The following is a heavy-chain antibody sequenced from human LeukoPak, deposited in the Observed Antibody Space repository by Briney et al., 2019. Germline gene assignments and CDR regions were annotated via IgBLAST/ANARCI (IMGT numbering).Heavy chain of an antibody. J-gene: IGHJ6*02. CDR2: IWYDGSNK. Sequence: GGSLRLSCAASGFTFSSYEVNWVRQAPGKGLEWVAVIWYDGSNKYYADSVKGRFTISRDNSKNTLYLQMNSLRAEDTAVYYCARDFYSTTAYGMDVWGQGTTVTVSS. V-gene: IGHV3-33*08. CDR1: GFTFSSYE. CDR3: ARDFYSTTAYGMDV. D-gene: IGHD2/OR15-2a*01.